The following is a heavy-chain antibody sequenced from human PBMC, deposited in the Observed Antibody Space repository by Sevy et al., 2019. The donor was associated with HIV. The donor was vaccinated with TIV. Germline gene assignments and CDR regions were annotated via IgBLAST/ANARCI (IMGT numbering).Heavy chain of an antibody. CDR2: IKQDGSEK. J-gene: IGHJ4*02. CDR3: ARVTDSSGYYGWLSRLINDY. V-gene: IGHV3-7*01. D-gene: IGHD3-22*01. Sequence: GGSLRLSCAASGFTFSSYWMSWVRQAPGKGLEWVANIKQDGSEKYYVDSVKGRFTISRDNAKNSLYLQMNGLRAEDTAVYYCARVTDSSGYYGWLSRLINDYWGQGTLVTVSS. CDR1: GFTFSSYW.